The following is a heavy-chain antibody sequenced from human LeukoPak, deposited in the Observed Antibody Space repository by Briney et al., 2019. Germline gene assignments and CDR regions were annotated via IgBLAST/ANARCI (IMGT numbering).Heavy chain of an antibody. J-gene: IGHJ3*01. Sequence: GGSLRLSCAASGFNFSDSAMTWVRPAPGKGLDWVSLISFSGANSYYADSVKGRFTISRDNSKDTLFLQMNSLRAEDTAIYYCARDIQLSTWGLGTMVTVSS. CDR1: GFNFSDSA. D-gene: IGHD5-24*01. CDR2: ISFSGANS. V-gene: IGHV3-23*01. CDR3: ARDIQLST.